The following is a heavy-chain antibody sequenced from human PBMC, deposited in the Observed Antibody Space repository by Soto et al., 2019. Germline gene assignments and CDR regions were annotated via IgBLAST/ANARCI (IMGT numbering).Heavy chain of an antibody. J-gene: IGHJ6*02. CDR1: GYTFTSYY. V-gene: IGHV1-46*01. Sequence: VASVKVSCKASGYTFTSYYMHWVRQAPGQGLEWMGIINPSGGSTSYAQKFQGRVTMTRDTSTSTVYMELSSLRSEDTAVYYCAREEGEDGVVLDYYYGMDVWGQGTTVTVS. CDR2: INPSGGST. D-gene: IGHD2-8*01. CDR3: AREEGEDGVVLDYYYGMDV.